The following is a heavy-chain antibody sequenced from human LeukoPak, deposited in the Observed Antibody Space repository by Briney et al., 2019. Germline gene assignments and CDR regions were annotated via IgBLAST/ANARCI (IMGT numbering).Heavy chain of an antibody. V-gene: IGHV1-18*01. CDR3: ARSSRSGSGYSYWFDP. J-gene: IGHJ5*02. Sequence: ASVKVSCTASGYTFTSYGISWVRQAPGQGLEWMGWISAYNGNTNYAQKLQGRVTMTTDTSTSTAYMELRSLRSDDTAVYYCARSSRSGSGYSYWFDPWGQGTLVTVSS. D-gene: IGHD3-3*01. CDR2: ISAYNGNT. CDR1: GYTFTSYG.